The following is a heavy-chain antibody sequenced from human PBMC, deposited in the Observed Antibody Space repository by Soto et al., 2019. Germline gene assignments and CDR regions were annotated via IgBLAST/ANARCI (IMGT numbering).Heavy chain of an antibody. D-gene: IGHD3-10*01. V-gene: IGHV4-31*03. CDR2: IYYSGST. CDR3: ARDWSDYYGSGSYGMDV. Sequence: SETLSLTCTVSGGSISSGGYYWSWIRQHPGKGLEWIGYIYYSGSTYYNPSLKSRVTISVDTSKNQFSLKLSSVTAVDTAVYYCARDWSDYYGSGSYGMDVWGQGTTVTVSS. J-gene: IGHJ6*02. CDR1: GGSISSGGYY.